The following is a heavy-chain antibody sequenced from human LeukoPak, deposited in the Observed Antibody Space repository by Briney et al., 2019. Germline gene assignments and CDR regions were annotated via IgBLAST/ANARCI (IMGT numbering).Heavy chain of an antibody. V-gene: IGHV3-23*01. CDR1: GFTFSSYA. CDR2: ISGSGGST. Sequence: GGSLRLSCAASGFTFSSYAMSWVRQAPGKGLEWVSAISGSGGSTYYADSVKGRFTISRDNSKNTLYLQMNSLRAEDTAVYYCVKVRGLELLRYFDYWGQGTLVTVSS. CDR3: VKVRGLELLRYFDY. D-gene: IGHD1-7*01. J-gene: IGHJ4*02.